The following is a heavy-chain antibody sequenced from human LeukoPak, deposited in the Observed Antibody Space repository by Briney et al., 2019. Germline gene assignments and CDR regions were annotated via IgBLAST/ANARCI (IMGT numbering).Heavy chain of an antibody. CDR3: AKTVHYCTSTSCYGWFDP. CDR1: GFTFSSYA. CDR2: ISGSGGST. Sequence: GGSLRLSCAASGFTFSSYAMSWVRQAPGKGLEWVSAISGSGGSTYYADSVKGRFTISRDNSKNTLYLQMNSLRAEDTAVYYCAKTVHYCTSTSCYGWFDPWGQGTLVTVSS. D-gene: IGHD2-2*01. V-gene: IGHV3-23*01. J-gene: IGHJ5*02.